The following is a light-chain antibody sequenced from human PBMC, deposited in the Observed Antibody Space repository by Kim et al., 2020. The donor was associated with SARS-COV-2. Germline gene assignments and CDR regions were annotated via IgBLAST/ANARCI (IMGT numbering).Light chain of an antibody. CDR1: DLGDKY. CDR2: QDD. J-gene: IGLJ3*02. V-gene: IGLV3-1*01. CDR3: QTWDGITAV. Sequence: SYELTQPPSVSVSPGQTASITCSGDDLGDKYTCWYQQKPGQSPLLVNYQDDRRPSGIPVRFSGSNSGNTATLTISGTQAMDEADYYCQTWDGITAVFGGGTQLPGL.